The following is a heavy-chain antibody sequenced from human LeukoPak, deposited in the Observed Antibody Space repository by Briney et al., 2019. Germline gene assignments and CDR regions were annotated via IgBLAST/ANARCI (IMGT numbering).Heavy chain of an antibody. J-gene: IGHJ4*02. CDR1: GYTFTSYG. V-gene: IGHV1-18*01. Sequence: ASVKVSCKASGYTFTSYGISWVRQAPGQGLEWMGWISAYNGNTNYAQKLQGRVTMTTDTSTSTAYMELRSLRSDDTAVYYCAREIRAITMVRGVMDYWGQGTLVTVSS. CDR2: ISAYNGNT. CDR3: AREIRAITMVRGVMDY. D-gene: IGHD3-10*01.